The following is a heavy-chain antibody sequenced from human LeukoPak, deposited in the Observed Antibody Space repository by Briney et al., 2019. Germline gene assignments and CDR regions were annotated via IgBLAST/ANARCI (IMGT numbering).Heavy chain of an antibody. Sequence: ASVKVSCKASGYTFTGYYMHWVRQAPGQGLEWMGWINPNSGGTNYAQKFQGRVTMTTDTSTSTAYMELRSLRSDDTAVYYCARDGRGIAAAGIGGIGYYYYYMDVWGKGTTVTISS. J-gene: IGHJ6*03. D-gene: IGHD6-13*01. CDR2: INPNSGGT. CDR1: GYTFTGYY. V-gene: IGHV1-2*02. CDR3: ARDGRGIAAAGIGGIGYYYYYMDV.